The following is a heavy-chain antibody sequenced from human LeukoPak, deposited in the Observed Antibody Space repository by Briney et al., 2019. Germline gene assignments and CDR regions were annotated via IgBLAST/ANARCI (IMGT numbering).Heavy chain of an antibody. CDR1: GYTFTSYA. CDR3: ARPTDSEILTGYPQAFDI. CDR2: INAGNGNT. V-gene: IGHV1-3*01. Sequence: ASVKVSCKASGYTFTSYAMHWVRQAPGQRLEWMGWINAGNGNTKYSQKFQGRVTITRDTSASTAYMELSSLRSEDTAVYYCARPTDSEILTGYPQAFDIWGQGTMVTVSS. D-gene: IGHD3-9*01. J-gene: IGHJ3*02.